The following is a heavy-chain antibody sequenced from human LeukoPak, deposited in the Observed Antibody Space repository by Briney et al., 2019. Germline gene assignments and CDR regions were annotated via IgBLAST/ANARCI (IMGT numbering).Heavy chain of an antibody. D-gene: IGHD3-3*01. CDR1: GFTFSSYA. CDR2: ISYDGSNK. J-gene: IGHJ4*02. V-gene: IGHV3-30*01. CDR3: ARDSFSQVVIIVAPDY. Sequence: GGSLRLSCAASGFTFSSYAMHWVRQAPGKGLEWVAVISYDGSNKYYADSVKGRFTISRDNSKNTLYLQMNSLRAEDTAVYYCARDSFSQVVIIVAPDYWGQGTLVTVS.